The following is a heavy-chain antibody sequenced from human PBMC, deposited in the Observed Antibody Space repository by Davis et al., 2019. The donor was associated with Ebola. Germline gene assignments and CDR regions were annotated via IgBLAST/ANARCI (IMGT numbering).Heavy chain of an antibody. V-gene: IGHV4-39*01. J-gene: IGHJ6*02. D-gene: IGHD3-16*01. CDR2: IYYSGGT. Sequence: MPSETLSLTCTVSGGSISSSSYYWGWIRQPPGKGLEWIGSIYYSGGTYYNPSLKSRVTISVDTSKNQFSLKLSSVTAADTAVYYCARRLHYYYGMDVWGQGTTVTVSS. CDR1: GGSISSSSYY. CDR3: ARRLHYYYGMDV.